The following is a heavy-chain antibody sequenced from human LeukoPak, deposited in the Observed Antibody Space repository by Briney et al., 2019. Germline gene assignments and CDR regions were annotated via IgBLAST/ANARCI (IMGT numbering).Heavy chain of an antibody. Sequence: GGSLRLSCVASGFTFSNYWMSWVRQAPGKGLEWVANIQQDGSEIYYVDSVKGRFTISRDNAKNSLYLQMNSLRAEDTAVYYCARDKVVGATYFDYWGQGTLVTVSS. CDR1: GFTFSNYW. CDR2: IQQDGSEI. J-gene: IGHJ4*02. CDR3: ARDKVVGATYFDY. D-gene: IGHD1-26*01. V-gene: IGHV3-7*01.